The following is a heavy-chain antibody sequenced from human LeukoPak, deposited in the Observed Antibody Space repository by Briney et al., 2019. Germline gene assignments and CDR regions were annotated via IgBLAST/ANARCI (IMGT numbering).Heavy chain of an antibody. CDR1: GGTFSSYA. CDR3: ARDHEKRSYYDSSGYE. CDR2: IIPIFGTA. J-gene: IGHJ4*02. V-gene: IGHV1-69*13. Sequence: ASVKVSCKASGGTFSSYAISWVRQVPGQGLEWMGGIIPIFGTANYAQKFQGRVTITADESTSTAYMELSSLRSEDTAVYYCARDHEKRSYYDSSGYEWGQGTLVTVSS. D-gene: IGHD3-22*01.